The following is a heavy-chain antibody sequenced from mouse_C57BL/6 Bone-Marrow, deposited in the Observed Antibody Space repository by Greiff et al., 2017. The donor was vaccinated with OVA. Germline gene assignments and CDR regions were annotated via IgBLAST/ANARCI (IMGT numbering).Heavy chain of an antibody. CDR2: IDPENGDT. CDR3: TTYITTVVATNYFDY. J-gene: IGHJ2*01. D-gene: IGHD1-1*01. V-gene: IGHV14-4*01. Sequence: EVQLQESGAELVRPGASVKLSCTASGFNIKDDYMHWVKQRPEQGLAWIGWIDPENGDTEYASKFQGKATITADTSSNTAYLQLSSLTSEDTAVYYCTTYITTVVATNYFDYWGQGTTLTVSS. CDR1: GFNIKDDY.